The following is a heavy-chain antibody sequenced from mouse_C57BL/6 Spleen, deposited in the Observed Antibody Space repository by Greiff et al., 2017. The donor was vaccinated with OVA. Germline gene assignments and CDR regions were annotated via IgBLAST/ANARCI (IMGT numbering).Heavy chain of an antibody. CDR3: ARDYNGGEDFDV. D-gene: IGHD1-1*01. J-gene: IGHJ1*03. CDR1: GFTFTDYY. CDR2: IRHKANGSTT. Sequence: EVQLVESGAGLVQPGGSLSLSCAASGFTFTDYYMSWVRQPPGKALEWLGIIRHKANGSTTEYSSTVKGRFTISRDNSQSILYLHMSALRAEDSAAYYCARDYNGGEDFDVWGTGTTVTVSS. V-gene: IGHV7-3*01.